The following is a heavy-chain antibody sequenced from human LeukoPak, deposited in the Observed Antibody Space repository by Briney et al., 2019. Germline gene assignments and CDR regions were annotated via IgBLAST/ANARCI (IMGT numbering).Heavy chain of an antibody. V-gene: IGHV4-59*01. J-gene: IGHJ4*02. D-gene: IGHD3-10*01. CDR2: IYYSGST. CDR1: GGSISSYY. Sequence: TSETLSLTCTVSGGSISSYYWSWIRQPPGKGLEWIGCIYYSGSTNYNPSLKSRVTISVDTSKNQFSLKLSSVTAADTAVYYCARAGGSGSHDYWGQGTLVSVSS. CDR3: ARAGGSGSHDY.